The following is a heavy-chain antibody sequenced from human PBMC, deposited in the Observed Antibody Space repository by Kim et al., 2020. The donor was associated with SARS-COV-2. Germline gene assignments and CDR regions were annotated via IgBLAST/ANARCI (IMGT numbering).Heavy chain of an antibody. CDR3: AGHTVTTGFDY. J-gene: IGHJ4*02. Sequence: FSHPSLKSRVTISVDTSKNQFSLKLNSVTAADTAVYYCAGHTVTTGFDYWGQGTLVTVPS. V-gene: IGHV4-30-2*04. D-gene: IGHD4-17*01.